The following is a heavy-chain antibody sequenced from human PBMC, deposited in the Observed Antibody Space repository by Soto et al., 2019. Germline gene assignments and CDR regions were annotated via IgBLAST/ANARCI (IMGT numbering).Heavy chain of an antibody. V-gene: IGHV3-7*01. J-gene: IGHJ4*02. CDR1: GFTFSSYW. CDR3: ARDSRNPFDY. CDR2: IKQDGSEK. Sequence: GESLKISCAASGFTFSSYWMSWVRQAPGKGLEWVANIKQDGSEKYYVDSVKGRFTISRDNAKNSLYLQMNSLRAEDTAVYYCARDSRNPFDYWGQGTLVTVSS.